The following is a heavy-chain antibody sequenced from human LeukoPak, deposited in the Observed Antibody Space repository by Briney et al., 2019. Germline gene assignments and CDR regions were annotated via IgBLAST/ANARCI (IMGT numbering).Heavy chain of an antibody. Sequence: GGSLRLSCAASGFTFSSYGMYWVRQAPGKGLEWVAFIRYDGSNKYYADSVKGRFTVSRDNSKNTLYLQMKSLRAEDTAVYYCAKDSNRGSYPTGWYFDLWGRGTLVTVSS. V-gene: IGHV3-30*02. CDR3: AKDSNRGSYPTGWYFDL. CDR1: GFTFSSYG. D-gene: IGHD3-16*02. J-gene: IGHJ2*01. CDR2: IRYDGSNK.